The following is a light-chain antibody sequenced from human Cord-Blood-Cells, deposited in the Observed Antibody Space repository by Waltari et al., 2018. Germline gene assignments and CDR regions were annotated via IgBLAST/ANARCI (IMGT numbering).Light chain of an antibody. CDR1: QSVSSN. Sequence: EIVMTQSPATMSVSPGGRATLSCRASQSVSSNLAWYQQKPGQAPWILIYGASTRATGIPARFSGSGSGTEFTLTISSLQSEDFAVYYCQQYNNWPLTFGGGTKVEIK. V-gene: IGKV3-15*01. CDR3: QQYNNWPLT. CDR2: GAS. J-gene: IGKJ4*01.